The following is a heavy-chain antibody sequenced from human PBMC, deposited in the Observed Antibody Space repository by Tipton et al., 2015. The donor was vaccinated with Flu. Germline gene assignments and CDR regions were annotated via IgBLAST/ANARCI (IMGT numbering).Heavy chain of an antibody. CDR3: ARDGGDYGPNWYFGP. CDR1: GDSISSYY. D-gene: IGHD4-17*01. J-gene: IGHJ2*01. CDR2: ISYSGST. Sequence: TLSLTCTVSGDSISSYYWSWIRQPPGKALEWIGYISYSGSTNYNPSLKSRVTISVDTSKNQFSLKLSSVTAADTAVYYCARDGGDYGPNWYFGPWGRGTLVTVSS. V-gene: IGHV4-59*01.